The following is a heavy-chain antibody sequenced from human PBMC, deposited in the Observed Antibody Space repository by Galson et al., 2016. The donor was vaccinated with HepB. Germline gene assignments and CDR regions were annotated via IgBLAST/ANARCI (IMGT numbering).Heavy chain of an antibody. Sequence: SLRLSCAASGVTFSNFRMNWVRQAPAQGLEWVAFISTITSSIYYADTVKGRFTISRDNATNSLYLQRNSLRAEDTAVYYCARECSAGDISWGQGTLVTVSS. CDR2: ISTITSSI. V-gene: IGHV3-21*01. J-gene: IGHJ4*02. D-gene: IGHD2-21*02. CDR3: ARECSAGDIS. CDR1: GVTFSNFR.